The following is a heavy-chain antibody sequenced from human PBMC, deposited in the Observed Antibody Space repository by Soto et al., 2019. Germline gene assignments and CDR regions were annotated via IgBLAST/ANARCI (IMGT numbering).Heavy chain of an antibody. J-gene: IGHJ4*02. CDR3: ARGLSPYYDSSGYYSYGY. D-gene: IGHD3-22*01. CDR2: IIPIFGTA. V-gene: IGHV1-69*13. CDR1: GGTFSSYA. Sequence: ASVKVSCKASGGTFSSYAISWVRQAPGQGLEWMGGIIPIFGTANYAQKFQGRVTITADESTSTAYMELSSLRSEDTAVYYCARGLSPYYDSSGYYSYGYWGQGTLVTVS.